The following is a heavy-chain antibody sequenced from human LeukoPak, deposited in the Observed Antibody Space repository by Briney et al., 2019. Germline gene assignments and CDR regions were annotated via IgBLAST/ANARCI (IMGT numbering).Heavy chain of an antibody. CDR3: ARDHYYGSGSYNYFDY. J-gene: IGHJ4*02. CDR1: GYTFTSYT. CDR2: INAGNGNT. D-gene: IGHD3-10*01. V-gene: IGHV1-3*01. Sequence: ASVKVSCKASGYTFTSYTMHWVRQAPGQRLEWMGWINAGNGNTKYSQKFQGRVTITRDTSASTAYMELSSLRSEDTAVYYCARDHYYGSGSYNYFDYWGQGTLVTVSS.